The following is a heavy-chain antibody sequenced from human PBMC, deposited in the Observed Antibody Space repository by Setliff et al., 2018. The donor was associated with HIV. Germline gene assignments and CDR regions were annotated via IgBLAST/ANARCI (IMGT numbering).Heavy chain of an antibody. V-gene: IGHV3-48*03. CDR1: GFTFSSYE. J-gene: IGHJ3*02. D-gene: IGHD3-3*01. CDR2: ISSSSSTI. Sequence: GSLRLSCAASGFTFSSYEMNWVRQAPGKGLEWVSSISSSSSTIYYADSVKGRFTISRDNAKNSLYLQMNSLRAEDTAFYYCARVEITIFGVADAFDIWGQGTMVTVSS. CDR3: ARVEITIFGVADAFDI.